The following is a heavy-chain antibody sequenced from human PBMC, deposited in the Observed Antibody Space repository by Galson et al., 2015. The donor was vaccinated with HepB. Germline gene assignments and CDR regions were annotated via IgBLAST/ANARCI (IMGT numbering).Heavy chain of an antibody. CDR3: ARAPDGSGSYGSGFDP. CDR2: IIPILGIA. V-gene: IGHV1-69*04. Sequence: SVKVSCKASGGTFSSYAISWVRQAPGQGLEWMGRIIPILGIANYAQKFQGRVTITADKSTSTAYMELSSLRSEDTAVYYCARAPDGSGSYGSGFDPWGQGTLVTVSS. J-gene: IGHJ5*02. CDR1: GGTFSSYA. D-gene: IGHD3-10*01.